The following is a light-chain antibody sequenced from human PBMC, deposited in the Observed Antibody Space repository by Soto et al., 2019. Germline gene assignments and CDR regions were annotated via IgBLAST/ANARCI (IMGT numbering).Light chain of an antibody. CDR3: PLYGSSPVP. CDR1: QSVSSSY. CDR2: GAS. V-gene: IGKV3-20*01. Sequence: EIVLTQSPGTLSLSPGERATLSCRASQSVSSSYLAWYQQKPGQAPRLLIYGASSRATGIPDRFSGRRSGTHFTLIISREEPEDFAVYYCPLYGSSPVPFGGVTKVDI. J-gene: IGKJ4*01.